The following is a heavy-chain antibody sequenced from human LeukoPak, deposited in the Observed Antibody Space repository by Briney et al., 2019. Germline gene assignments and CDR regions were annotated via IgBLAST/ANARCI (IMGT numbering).Heavy chain of an antibody. Sequence: SETLSLTCTVSGGSISRYYWSWMLQPPGKGLEWIGYIYYSGSTNYNPSLKRRVTISVDTSKNQFSLKLSSVTAADTAVYYCARGGGDELDDCGQGNLVSVSS. CDR2: IYYSGST. D-gene: IGHD4-17*01. CDR1: GGSISRYY. J-gene: IGHJ4*02. CDR3: ARGGGDELDD. V-gene: IGHV4-59*01.